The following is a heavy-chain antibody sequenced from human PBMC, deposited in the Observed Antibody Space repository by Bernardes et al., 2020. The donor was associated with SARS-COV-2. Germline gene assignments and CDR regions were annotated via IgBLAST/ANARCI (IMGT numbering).Heavy chain of an antibody. CDR3: ARAENNWNYVLDY. D-gene: IGHD1-7*01. J-gene: IGHJ4*02. Sequence: GGSLRLSFAVSCFTFSSYWMHWVLQAPGKGLVWVARIYNDGSSRDYADSVKGRFTISRDNAKNTVYLQMNSLRAEDTAVYYCARAENNWNYVLDYWGQGTLVTVSS. CDR1: CFTFSSYW. CDR2: IYNDGSSR. V-gene: IGHV3-74*01.